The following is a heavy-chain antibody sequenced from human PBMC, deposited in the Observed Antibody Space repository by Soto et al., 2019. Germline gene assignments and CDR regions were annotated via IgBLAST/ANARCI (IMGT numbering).Heavy chain of an antibody. V-gene: IGHV3-48*02. CDR2: ISGSSSTI. Sequence: EVQLVESGGGLVQPGGSLRLSCAASGFTFSSYSMNWVRQAPGQGLEWVSYISGSSSTIYYADSVKGRFTISGDNAKNSVYLQMNSLRDEDTAVYYCARVPQYYDSSGYGYWGQGTLVTVSS. D-gene: IGHD3-22*01. J-gene: IGHJ4*02. CDR1: GFTFSSYS. CDR3: ARVPQYYDSSGYGY.